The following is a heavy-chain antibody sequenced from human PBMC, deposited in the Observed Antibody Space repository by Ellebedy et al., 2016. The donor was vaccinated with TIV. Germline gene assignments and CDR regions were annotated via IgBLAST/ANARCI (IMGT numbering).Heavy chain of an antibody. D-gene: IGHD6-13*01. CDR2: ISGYSGNT. J-gene: IGHJ4*02. CDR3: ARDLHLRAQLVHLGY. Sequence: ASVKVSCXASGYTFTSYGISWVRQAPGQGLEWMGWISGYSGNTNYAQKLQGRVNMTTDTSTSTAYMELRSLRSDDTAMYYCARDLHLRAQLVHLGYWGQGTLVTVSS. CDR1: GYTFTSYG. V-gene: IGHV1-18*01.